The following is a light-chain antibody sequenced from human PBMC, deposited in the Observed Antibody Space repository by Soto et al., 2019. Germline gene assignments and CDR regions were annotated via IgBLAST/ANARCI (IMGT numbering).Light chain of an antibody. J-gene: IGLJ7*01. Sequence: QSVLTQPPSLSGTPGQRVTTSCPGGIFNVKNNYVYWYQQFAGTAPKLLIYSNNRRPSGVPDRFSGSKSGSSASLAISGLRPEDEADYYCASWDDSLSETVFGGGTQLTVL. CDR1: IFNVKNNY. CDR3: ASWDDSLSETV. V-gene: IGLV1-47*01. CDR2: SNN.